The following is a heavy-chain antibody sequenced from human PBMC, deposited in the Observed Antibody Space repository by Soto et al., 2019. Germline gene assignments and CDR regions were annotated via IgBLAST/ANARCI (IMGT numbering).Heavy chain of an antibody. CDR1: GFTFNTYN. D-gene: IGHD5-12*01. V-gene: IGHV3-21*06. CDR2: ISSSTTHI. J-gene: IGHJ4*02. CDR3: AREFQMATIRGSDY. Sequence: SLTLSCTASGFTFNTYNMNWVRQAPGRGLEWVSSISSSTTHILYADSVKDRFTISRDNGKNSLYLQMNSLRAEDTAVYYCAREFQMATIRGSDYSSQGTQVTVS.